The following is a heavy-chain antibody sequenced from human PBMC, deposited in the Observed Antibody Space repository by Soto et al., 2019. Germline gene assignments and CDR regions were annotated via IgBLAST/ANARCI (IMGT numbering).Heavy chain of an antibody. CDR3: AKRSTGVAAAGPTAAYYFDY. CDR2: ISGSGGST. D-gene: IGHD6-13*01. V-gene: IGHV3-23*01. J-gene: IGHJ4*02. CDR1: GFTFSSYA. Sequence: PGGSLRLSCAASGFTFSSYAMSWVRQAPGKGLEWVSAISGSGGSTYYADSVKGRFTISRDNSKNTLYLQMNSLRAEDTAVYYCAKRSTGVAAAGPTAAYYFDYWGQGTLVTVSS.